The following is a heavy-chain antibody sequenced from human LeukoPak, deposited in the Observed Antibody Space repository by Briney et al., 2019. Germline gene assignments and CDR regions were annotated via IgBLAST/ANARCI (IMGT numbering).Heavy chain of an antibody. D-gene: IGHD3-16*02. V-gene: IGHV3-48*01. CDR3: ARDDYDYVWGSYRFDAFDI. CDR2: ISSSSSTI. Sequence: PGGPLRLSCAASGFTFSSYSMNWVRQAPGRGLEWVSYISSSSSTIYYADSVKGRFTISRDNAKNSLYLQMNSLRAEDTAVYYCARDDYDYVWGSYRFDAFDIWGQGTMVTVSS. J-gene: IGHJ3*02. CDR1: GFTFSSYS.